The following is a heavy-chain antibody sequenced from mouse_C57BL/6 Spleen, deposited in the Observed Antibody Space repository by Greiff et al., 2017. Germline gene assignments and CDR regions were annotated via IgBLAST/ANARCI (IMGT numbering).Heavy chain of an antibody. J-gene: IGHJ3*01. V-gene: IGHV1-80*01. CDR2: IYPGDGDT. D-gene: IGHD1-1*02. CDR3: GREGVGAWFAD. CDR1: GYAFSSYW. Sequence: QVQLQQSGAELVKPGASVKISCKASGYAFSSYWMNWVKQRPGKGLEWIGQIYPGDGDTNYNGKFKGKATLTADKSSSTAYMQLSSLTSEDSAVYCGGREGVGAWFADWGQGTLVTVSA.